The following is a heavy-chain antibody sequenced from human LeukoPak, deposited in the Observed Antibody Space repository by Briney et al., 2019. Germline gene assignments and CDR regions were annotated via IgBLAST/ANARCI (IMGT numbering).Heavy chain of an antibody. V-gene: IGHV3-53*01. CDR2: IHSGGST. CDR1: GFTVSNNY. J-gene: IGHJ4*02. CDR3: ARLHLVPHFDS. D-gene: IGHD6-13*01. Sequence: GGSLRLSCAASGFTVSNNYMSWVRQAPGRGLEWVSVIHSGGSTYYADSVKGRFTISRDNSKNTLYLQMNSLRAEDTAFYYCARLHLVPHFDSWGQGTLVTVSS.